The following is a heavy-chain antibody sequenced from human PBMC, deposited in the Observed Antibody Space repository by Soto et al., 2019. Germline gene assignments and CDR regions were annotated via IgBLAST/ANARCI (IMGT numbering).Heavy chain of an antibody. CDR1: GFTFSSYD. CDR2: IGTAGDT. D-gene: IGHD3-9*01. CDR3: ARGAGLRYFDWLLYDGTETQFDP. J-gene: IGHJ5*02. V-gene: IGHV3-13*01. Sequence: GGSLRLSCAASGFTFSSYDMHWVRQATGKGLEWVSAIGTAGDTYYPGSVKGRFTISRENAKNSLYLQMNSLRAGDTAVYYCARGAGLRYFDWLLYDGTETQFDPWGQGTLVTVSS.